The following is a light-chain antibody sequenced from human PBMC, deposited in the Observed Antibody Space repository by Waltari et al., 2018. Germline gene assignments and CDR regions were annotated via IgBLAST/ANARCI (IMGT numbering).Light chain of an antibody. Sequence: EIVMTQSPATLSASPGERVTLSCRASQSVSSNLAWYQQKPGQAPRLLIYGTSTRATGIPARFSGSGSRTDFTLTITSLQSEDFAIYYCQQYNNWPPWTFGQGTKVEI. CDR1: QSVSSN. CDR3: QQYNNWPPWT. CDR2: GTS. J-gene: IGKJ1*01. V-gene: IGKV3-15*01.